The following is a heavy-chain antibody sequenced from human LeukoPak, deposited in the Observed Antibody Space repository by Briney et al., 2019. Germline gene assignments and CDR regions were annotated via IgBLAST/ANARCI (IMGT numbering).Heavy chain of an antibody. Sequence: GGSLRLSCAASGFTFSDYYMSWIRQAPGKGLEWVSYIASSSSYTNYADSVKGRFTISRDNAKNSLYLQMNSLRAEDTAVYYCARAIEATRRSTGTCNYFDYWGQGTLVTVSS. CDR1: GFTFSDYY. CDR3: ARAIEATRRSTGTCNYFDY. J-gene: IGHJ4*02. V-gene: IGHV3-11*06. CDR2: IASSSSYT. D-gene: IGHD5-12*01.